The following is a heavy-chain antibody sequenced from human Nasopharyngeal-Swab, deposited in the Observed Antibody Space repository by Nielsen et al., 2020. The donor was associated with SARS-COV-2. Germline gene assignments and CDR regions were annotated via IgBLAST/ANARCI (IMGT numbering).Heavy chain of an antibody. CDR1: GGTFSSYA. V-gene: IGHV1-69*13. D-gene: IGHD2-21*02. CDR2: IIHIFGTA. J-gene: IGHJ6*02. Sequence: SVKVSCKASGGTFSSYAISWVRQAPGQGLEWMGGIIHIFGTAHYAQKFQGRVTITADESTSTAYMELSSLRSEDTAVYYCARAHLTGSSRDYYYYYGMDVWGQGTTVTVSS. CDR3: ARAHLTGSSRDYYYYYGMDV.